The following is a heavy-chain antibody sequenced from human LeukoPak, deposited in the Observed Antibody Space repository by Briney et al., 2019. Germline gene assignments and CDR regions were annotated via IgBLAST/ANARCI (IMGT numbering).Heavy chain of an antibody. V-gene: IGHV3-7*01. CDR2: IKQDGSEK. Sequence: GGSLRLSCAASGITFSSYWMSWVRQAPGKGLEWVANIKQDGSEKYYVDSVKGRFTISRDNAKNSLYLQMNSLRAEDTAVYYCARAALGESVYWGQGTLVTVSS. CDR1: GITFSSYW. D-gene: IGHD2-21*01. CDR3: ARAALGESVY. J-gene: IGHJ4*02.